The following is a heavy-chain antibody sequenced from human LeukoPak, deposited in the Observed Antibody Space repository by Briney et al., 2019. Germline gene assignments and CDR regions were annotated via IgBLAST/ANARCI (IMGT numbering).Heavy chain of an antibody. V-gene: IGHV4-34*01. CDR3: ARGVVVVAARNYFDY. J-gene: IGHJ4*01. Sequence: SETLSLTCAVYGGSFSGYYWSWIRQPPGKGLEWIGEINHSGSTNYNPSLKSRVTISVDTSKNQFSLKLSSVTAADTAVYYCARGVVVVAARNYFDYWGHGTLVTVSS. CDR1: GGSFSGYY. D-gene: IGHD2-15*01. CDR2: INHSGST.